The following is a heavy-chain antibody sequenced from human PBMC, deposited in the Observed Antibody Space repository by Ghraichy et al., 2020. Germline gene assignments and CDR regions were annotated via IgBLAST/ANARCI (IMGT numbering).Heavy chain of an antibody. D-gene: IGHD1-14*01. V-gene: IGHV3-21*01. J-gene: IGHJ6*02. CDR2: YNSQSSYI. CDR1: GFSFSDYR. CDR3: AREKAVYGMGVYYYKGMDV. Sequence: GGSLRLSCAASGFSFSDYRMHWVRQAPGKGLEWVSSYNSQSSYIYYGDSVKGRFTTSSDDATTSFYLQMNSLRSEDTAVYYCAREKAVYGMGVYYYKGMDVWGQGTTVTVSS.